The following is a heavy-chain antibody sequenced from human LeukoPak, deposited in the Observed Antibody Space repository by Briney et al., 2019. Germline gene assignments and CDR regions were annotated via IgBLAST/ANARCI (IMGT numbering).Heavy chain of an antibody. J-gene: IGHJ6*02. D-gene: IGHD2-2*02. CDR3: AREEYQLLYFYGMDV. CDR2: INPNSGGT. V-gene: IGHV1-2*02. Sequence: ASVKVSCKASGYTFTGYYMHWVRQAPGQGLEWMGWINPNSGGTNCAQKFQGRVTMTRDTSISTAYMELSRLRSDDTAVYYCAREEYQLLYFYGMDVWGQGTTVTVSS. CDR1: GYTFTGYY.